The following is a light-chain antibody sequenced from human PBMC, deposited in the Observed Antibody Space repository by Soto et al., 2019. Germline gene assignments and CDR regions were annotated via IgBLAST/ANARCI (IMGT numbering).Light chain of an antibody. CDR1: QSVSSSY. J-gene: IGKJ3*01. Sequence: EIVLTQSPGTLSLSPGERATLSCRASQSVSSSYLAWYQQKPGQAPRLLIYGASSRATGIPDRFSGSGSGTDFTLTISRLEPEDFAGYYCQQYGSSPLTFGPGTKVYIK. V-gene: IGKV3-20*01. CDR2: GAS. CDR3: QQYGSSPLT.